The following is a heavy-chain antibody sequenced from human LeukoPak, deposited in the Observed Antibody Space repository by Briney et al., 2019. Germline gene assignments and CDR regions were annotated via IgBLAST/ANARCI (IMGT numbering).Heavy chain of an antibody. CDR1: GGSISSGGYS. J-gene: IGHJ4*02. CDR3: ARFGTGWPKRYFDY. Sequence: PSQTLSLTCAVSGGSISSGGYSWSWIRQPPGKGLEWIGYIYYSGSTNYNPSLKSRVSISVDTSKNQISLKLSSVTAADTAVYYCARFGTGWPKRYFDYWGQGTLVTVSS. D-gene: IGHD1-1*01. CDR2: IYYSGST. V-gene: IGHV4-61*08.